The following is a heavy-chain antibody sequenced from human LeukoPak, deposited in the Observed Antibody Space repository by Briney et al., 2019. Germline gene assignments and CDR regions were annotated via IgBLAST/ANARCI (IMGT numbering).Heavy chain of an antibody. J-gene: IGHJ6*03. D-gene: IGHD6-6*01. CDR2: MNPNSGDT. CDR3: AREGSIAARRYYYYYMDV. Sequence: ASVKVSCKASGYTFTSYDINWVRQATGQGLEWMGWMNPNSGDTGYAQKFQGRVTMTRNTSISTAYMELSSLRSEDKAVYYCAREGSIAARRYYYYYMDVWGKGATVTVSS. V-gene: IGHV1-8*01. CDR1: GYTFTSYD.